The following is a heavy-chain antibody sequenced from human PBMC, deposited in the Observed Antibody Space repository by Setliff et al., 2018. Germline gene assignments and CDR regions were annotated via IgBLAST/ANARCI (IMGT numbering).Heavy chain of an antibody. J-gene: IGHJ4*02. Sequence: PSETLSLTCAVYGGSFSGYYWSWIRQPPGKRLEWIGEIIHSGSTNYNPSLKSRLTLSIDTSKNQLSLKVNFVTAADTAVYFCARERKSGWFVRFYDSWGQGTLVTVSS. V-gene: IGHV4-34*12. D-gene: IGHD6-19*01. CDR2: IIHSGST. CDR3: ARERKSGWFVRFYDS. CDR1: GGSFSGYY.